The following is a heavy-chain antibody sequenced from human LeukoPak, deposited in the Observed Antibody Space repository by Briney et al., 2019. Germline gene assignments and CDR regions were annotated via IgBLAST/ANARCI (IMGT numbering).Heavy chain of an antibody. J-gene: IGHJ4*02. Sequence: PGGSLRLSCAASGFTVSSKYMSWVRQAPGKGLEWVSIIYTGGNTYYADSVKGRFTISRDNSKNTLFLQMNSLRAEDTAVYYCAGDSHFTCWGQGTLVTVSS. D-gene: IGHD3-3*02. CDR1: GFTVSSKY. CDR3: AGDSHFTC. CDR2: IYTGGNT. V-gene: IGHV3-66*02.